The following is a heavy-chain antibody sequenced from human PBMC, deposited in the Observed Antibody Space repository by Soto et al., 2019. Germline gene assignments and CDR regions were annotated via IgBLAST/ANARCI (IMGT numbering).Heavy chain of an antibody. Sequence: SLRLSCAASGFTFSSYAMSWVRQAPGKGLEWVSAISGSGGGTYYADSVKGRFTISRDNSXXXLXXXMXRXXAEDTAVYYCAKDDYRGYLDYWGQGTLETVSS. CDR1: GFTFSSYA. CDR3: AKDDYRGYLDY. V-gene: IGHV3-23*01. D-gene: IGHD5-12*01. CDR2: ISGSGGGT. J-gene: IGHJ4*02.